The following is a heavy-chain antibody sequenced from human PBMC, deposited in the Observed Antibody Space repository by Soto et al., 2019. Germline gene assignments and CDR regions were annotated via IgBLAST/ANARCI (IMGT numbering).Heavy chain of an antibody. CDR2: IYYSGST. CDR1: GGSISSSSYY. Sequence: SETLSLTCTVSGGSISSSSYYWGWIRQPPGKGLEWIGSIYYSGSTYYNPSLKSRVTISVDTSKNQFSLKLSSVTAADTAVYYCARQGAQPYGAYVWFDPWGQGTLVTVSS. D-gene: IGHD3-10*02. CDR3: ARQGAQPYGAYVWFDP. V-gene: IGHV4-39*01. J-gene: IGHJ5*02.